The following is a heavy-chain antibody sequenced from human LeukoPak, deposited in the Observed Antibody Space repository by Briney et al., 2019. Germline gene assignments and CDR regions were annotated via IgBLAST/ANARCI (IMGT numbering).Heavy chain of an antibody. CDR3: AKDVRRCNGGCT. V-gene: IGHV3-23*01. Sequence: QAGGSLRLSCAASGFTFSSYAMSWVRQAPGKGLEWVSAISGSGGSTYYADSVKGRFTISRDNSKNTLYLQMNSLRVEDTAIYYCAKDVRRCNGGCTWGQGTLVTVSS. CDR1: GFTFSSYA. J-gene: IGHJ5*02. CDR2: ISGSGGST. D-gene: IGHD2-8*01.